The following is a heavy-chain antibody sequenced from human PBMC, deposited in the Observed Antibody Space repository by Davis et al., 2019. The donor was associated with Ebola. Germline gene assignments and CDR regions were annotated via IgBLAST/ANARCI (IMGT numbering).Heavy chain of an antibody. CDR2: INHSGST. CDR3: ARDLLSGSSNWFDP. Sequence: SETLSLTCAVYGGSFSGYYWSWIRQPPGKGLEWIGEINHSGSTYYNPSLKSRVTISVDTSKNQFSLKLGSVTAADTAVYYCARDLLSGSSNWFDPWGQGTLVTVSS. CDR1: GGSFSGYY. V-gene: IGHV4-34*09. J-gene: IGHJ5*02. D-gene: IGHD3-10*01.